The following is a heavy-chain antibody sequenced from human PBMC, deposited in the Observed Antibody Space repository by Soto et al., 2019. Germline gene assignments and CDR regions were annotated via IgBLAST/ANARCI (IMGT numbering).Heavy chain of an antibody. D-gene: IGHD6-13*01. CDR1: GYTFTSYD. J-gene: IGHJ5*02. V-gene: IGHV1-8*01. CDR2: MNTNSGNT. Sequence: QVQLVQSGAEVKKPGASVKVSCKASGYTFTSYDINWVRQATGQGLEWMGWMNTNSGNTGYAQKFQGRVTMTRNNSVSTAYMELSSLRSEDTAVYYCARAQQPDNWFDPGGQGTLVTVSS. CDR3: ARAQQPDNWFDP.